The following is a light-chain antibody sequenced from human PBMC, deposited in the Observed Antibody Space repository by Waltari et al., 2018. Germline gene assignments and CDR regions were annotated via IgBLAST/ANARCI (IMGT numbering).Light chain of an antibody. CDR2: QTA. CDR1: QSVGKY. J-gene: IGKJ1*01. V-gene: IGKV3-20*01. Sequence: EIVLTQSPGTLSLSPGERATLSCWASQSVGKYLAWCQKKPGQARRLLNYQTANRATGIAGRFSGSGSGTDFSLTISRLAADDFAVYYCQHYGRFPATFGQGTKVEIK. CDR3: QHYGRFPAT.